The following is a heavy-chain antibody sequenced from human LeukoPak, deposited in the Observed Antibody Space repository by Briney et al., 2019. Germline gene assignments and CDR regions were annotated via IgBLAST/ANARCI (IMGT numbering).Heavy chain of an antibody. CDR2: IYAGDSDT. CDR1: GYTFTSFW. J-gene: IGHJ3*01. CDR3: ARRDPFMGDALDF. Sequence: GESLKISCKGSGYTFTSFWIAWVRQMPGKGLEWMGIIYAGDSDTRYSPSFQGQVTISVDKSNSTAYLHWSSLTTSDTAMYFCARRDPFMGDALDFWGRGTMVSVAS. D-gene: IGHD3-10*01. V-gene: IGHV5-51*01.